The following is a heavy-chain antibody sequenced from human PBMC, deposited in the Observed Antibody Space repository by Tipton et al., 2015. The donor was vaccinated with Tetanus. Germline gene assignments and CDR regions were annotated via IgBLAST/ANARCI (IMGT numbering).Heavy chain of an antibody. J-gene: IGHJ4*02. Sequence: QLVQSGGEVKKPGESLKISCKGSGYIFNNYWIGWVRQKPGKGLEWMGFIYPGDSDTRYSPSFQGQVTISVDKSINTAYLQWSSLKASDTSMFYGARAHCTDGVCNFDFWGQGALVTVAS. CDR3: ARAHCTDGVCNFDF. CDR2: IYPGDSDT. CDR1: GYIFNNYW. V-gene: IGHV5-51*01. D-gene: IGHD2-8*01.